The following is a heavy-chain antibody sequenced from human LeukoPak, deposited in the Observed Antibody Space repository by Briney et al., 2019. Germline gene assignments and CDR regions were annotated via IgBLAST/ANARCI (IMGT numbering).Heavy chain of an antibody. CDR3: AGDYGSGEVGFDY. Sequence: QPGGSLRLSCAASGLAFSSYWMSWIRHAPGKGLEWVANVKPDGSERYYVDSVEGRFTISRDNAKNSLYLQMNSLRAEDTAVYYCAGDYGSGEVGFDYWGQGTLVTVSS. D-gene: IGHD3-10*01. CDR2: VKPDGSER. J-gene: IGHJ4*02. CDR1: GLAFSSYW. V-gene: IGHV3-7*01.